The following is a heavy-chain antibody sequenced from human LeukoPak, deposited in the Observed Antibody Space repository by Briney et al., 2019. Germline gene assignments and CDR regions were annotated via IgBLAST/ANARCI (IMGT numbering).Heavy chain of an antibody. CDR2: IRSDTTSK. CDR3: AKDRDGSGTYEKFLDV. Sequence: GGSLRLSCAASGFTFSSYAMHWVRQAPGRGLEWVALIRSDTTSKYYADSVKGRFTVSRDNSKKTPYLEMNSLRAEDTAVYHCAKDRDGSGTYEKFLDVWGQGTMVTVSS. D-gene: IGHD3-10*01. J-gene: IGHJ6*02. V-gene: IGHV3-30*02. CDR1: GFTFSSYA.